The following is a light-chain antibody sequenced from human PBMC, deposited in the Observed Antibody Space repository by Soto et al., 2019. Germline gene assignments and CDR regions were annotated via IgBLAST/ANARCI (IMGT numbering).Light chain of an antibody. J-gene: IGLJ2*01. V-gene: IGLV2-14*03. CDR1: SSDVGAYNF. CDR3: SSYTTSNTLV. Sequence: ALTQPASVSGSPGQSITISCTGTSSDVGAYNFVSWYQQHPGKAPKLMIYDVTNRPSGVSSRFSGSKSGNTASLAISGLQAEDEADYYCSSYTTSNTLVFGGGTKVTVL. CDR2: DVT.